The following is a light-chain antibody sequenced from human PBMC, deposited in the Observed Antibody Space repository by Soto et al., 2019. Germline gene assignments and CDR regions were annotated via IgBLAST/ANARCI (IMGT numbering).Light chain of an antibody. CDR2: DVS. V-gene: IGLV2-14*01. CDR3: ISYTSSSTSYV. CDR1: SSDVGGYNY. J-gene: IGLJ1*01. Sequence: QSALTQPASVSGSPGQSITISCTGTSSDVGGYNYVSWYQQHPGKDPKLMIYDVSNRPSGVSNRFSGSKSGSTASLTISGLQAEDEADYYCISYTSSSTSYVFGTGTKLTVL.